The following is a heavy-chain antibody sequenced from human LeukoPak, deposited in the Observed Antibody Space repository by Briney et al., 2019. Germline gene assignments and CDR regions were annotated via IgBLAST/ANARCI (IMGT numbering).Heavy chain of an antibody. J-gene: IGHJ4*02. CDR2: ISGSGGST. D-gene: IGHD6-13*01. CDR3: AKVEQQLVLGYFDY. CDR1: GFTFSSYA. V-gene: IGHV3-23*01. Sequence: PGASLGLSCAASGFTFSSYAMSWVRQAPGKGLEWVSAISGSGGSTYYADSVKGRFTISRDNSKNTLYLQMNSLRAEDTAVYYCAKVEQQLVLGYFDYWGQGTLVTVSS.